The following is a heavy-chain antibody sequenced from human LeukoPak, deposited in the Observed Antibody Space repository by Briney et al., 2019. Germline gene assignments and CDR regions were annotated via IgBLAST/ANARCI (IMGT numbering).Heavy chain of an antibody. CDR1: GFTFSAYA. Sequence: QPGGSLRLSCAASGFTFSAYAMSWVRQAPGKGLEWVSAISDSGSSTYYADSVKGRFTISRDNSKNTLYLQMNSLKAEDTAVYYCAEKAVGTSPGGPFYYWGQGTLVIVSS. J-gene: IGHJ4*02. V-gene: IGHV3-23*01. CDR3: AEKAVGTSPGGPFYY. D-gene: IGHD1-26*01. CDR2: ISDSGSST.